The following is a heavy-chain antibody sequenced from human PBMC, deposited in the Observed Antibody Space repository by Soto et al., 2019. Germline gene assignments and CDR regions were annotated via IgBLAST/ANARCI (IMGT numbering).Heavy chain of an antibody. J-gene: IGHJ3*01. CDR2: ISDSADSA. D-gene: IGHD2-15*01. CDR3: ARPYGGKIGHALDL. V-gene: IGHV3-23*01. Sequence: EVQLLESGGGLVQPGGSLRLSCAASGFTFRIYAMSWVRQVPGKGLEWVSTISDSADSAYYADSVKGRFTISRDNSKNTLYLQMNSLRAEDTAVYYCARPYGGKIGHALDLWGQGTTATVSS. CDR1: GFTFRIYA.